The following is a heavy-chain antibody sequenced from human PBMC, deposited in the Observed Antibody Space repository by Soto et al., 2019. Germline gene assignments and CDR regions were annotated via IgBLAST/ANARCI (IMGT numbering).Heavy chain of an antibody. CDR2: IWYDGSNK. V-gene: IGHV3-33*01. CDR3: ARDPRDSSGWYPEGYYYYGMDV. J-gene: IGHJ6*02. Sequence: PGGSLRLSCAASGFTFSSYGMHWVRQAPGKGLEWVAVIWYDGSNKYYADSVKGRFTISRDNSKNTLYLRMNSLRAEDTAVYYCARDPRDSSGWYPEGYYYYGMDVWGQGTTVTVSS. D-gene: IGHD6-19*01. CDR1: GFTFSSYG.